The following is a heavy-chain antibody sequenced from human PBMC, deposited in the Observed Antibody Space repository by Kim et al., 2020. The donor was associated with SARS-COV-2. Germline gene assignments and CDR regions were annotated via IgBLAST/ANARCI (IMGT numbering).Heavy chain of an antibody. J-gene: IGHJ6*02. Sequence: GSDKYYADVVKSRITIYRDNAKNTLYLQMNSLRAEDTAVYCGARDNGMDVWDQRTTVTVSS. V-gene: IGHV3-33*01. CDR2: GSDK. CDR3: ARDNGMDV.